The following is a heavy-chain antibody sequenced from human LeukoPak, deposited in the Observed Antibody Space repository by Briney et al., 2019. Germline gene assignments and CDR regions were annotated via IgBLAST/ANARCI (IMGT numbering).Heavy chain of an antibody. CDR2: INNWDDKA. Sequence: PGGSLRLSCAASGFTFSNCAISWVRQAPGKGLEWLSAINNWDDKAYYADSVSGRFTVSRDSSKNTLYLQMNSLRVEDTAVYYCAKVSAYDFWSGYLDYWGQGTLVTVSS. CDR1: GFTFSNCA. D-gene: IGHD3-3*01. J-gene: IGHJ4*02. V-gene: IGHV3-23*01. CDR3: AKVSAYDFWSGYLDY.